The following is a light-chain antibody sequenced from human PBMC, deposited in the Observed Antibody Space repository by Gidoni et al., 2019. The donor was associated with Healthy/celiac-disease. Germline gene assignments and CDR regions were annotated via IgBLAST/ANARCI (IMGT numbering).Light chain of an antibody. CDR2: DAS. CDR1: QDISNY. Sequence: DIQMTQSPSSLSASVGDRVTITCQPSQDISNYLNWYQQKPGKAPKLLIYDASTLETGVPSRFSGSGSGTDFTFTISSLQPEDIATYYCQQYDNLLLTFGGGTKVEIK. CDR3: QQYDNLLLT. V-gene: IGKV1-33*01. J-gene: IGKJ4*01.